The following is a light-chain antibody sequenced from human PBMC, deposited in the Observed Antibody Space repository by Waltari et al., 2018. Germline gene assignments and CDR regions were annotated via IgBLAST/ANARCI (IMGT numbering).Light chain of an antibody. Sequence: QSVQPQPPSASGTPGQRVTIPCSGSSSNIGSNPVSWYQQLAGTAPKLLIYSNKKRPSGVPDRFSGSKSGTTASLAISGLQSEDEAAYYCAAWDDSLDGWVFGGGTKLTVL. V-gene: IGLV1-44*01. CDR1: SSNIGSNP. CDR3: AAWDDSLDGWV. CDR2: SNK. J-gene: IGLJ3*02.